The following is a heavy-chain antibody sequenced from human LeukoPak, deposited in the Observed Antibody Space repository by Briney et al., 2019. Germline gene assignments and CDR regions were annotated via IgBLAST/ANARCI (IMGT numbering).Heavy chain of an antibody. J-gene: IGHJ4*02. CDR1: GGTFSSYA. V-gene: IGHV1-69*13. CDR3: ARAYYDSSGQIDY. CDR2: IIPIFGTA. Sequence: SVKVSCKASGGTFSSYAISWVRQAPGQGLEWMGGIIPIFGTANYAQKFQGRVTITADESTSTAYMELSSLRSEDTAGYYCARAYYDSSGQIDYWGQGTLVTVSS. D-gene: IGHD3-22*01.